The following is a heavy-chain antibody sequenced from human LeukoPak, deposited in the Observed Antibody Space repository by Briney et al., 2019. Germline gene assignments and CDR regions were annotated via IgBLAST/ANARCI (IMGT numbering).Heavy chain of an antibody. D-gene: IGHD1-26*01. CDR1: GGSFGGYY. CDR2: INHSGRT. V-gene: IGHV4-34*01. Sequence: SETLSLTCAVYGGSFGGYYWSWICPPPGKRLEWIGEINHSGRTSHNPSRESRVTISVDMSKNQFSLTVSSVTAADTAVYYCARGSPEVLGATVDFDYWGQGTLVTVSS. CDR3: ARGSPEVLGATVDFDY. J-gene: IGHJ4*02.